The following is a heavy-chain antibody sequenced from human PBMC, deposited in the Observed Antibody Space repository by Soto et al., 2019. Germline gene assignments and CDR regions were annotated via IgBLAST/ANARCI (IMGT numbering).Heavy chain of an antibody. D-gene: IGHD3-3*01. Sequence: EVQLLESGGGLVQPGGSLRLSCAASGFTFSSYTMSWVRQAPGKGLEWVSAISGSGGSTYYADSVKGRFTISRDNSKNTLDLQMNRLRAEDTAVYYCAKKAKYDFWSGSDDYWGQGTLVTVSS. V-gene: IGHV3-23*01. CDR3: AKKAKYDFWSGSDDY. CDR1: GFTFSSYT. J-gene: IGHJ4*02. CDR2: ISGSGGST.